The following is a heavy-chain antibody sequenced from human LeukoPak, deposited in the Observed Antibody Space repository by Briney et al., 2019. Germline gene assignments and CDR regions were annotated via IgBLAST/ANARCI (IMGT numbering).Heavy chain of an antibody. J-gene: IGHJ3*01. Sequence: SETPSLTCTVSGGSLSGHYGSWIRQPPGERLEWIGYVSYTGRTKYNPCLQSRVTISIDTSKRKFPLTLSPLTSADTAVYSSARLLANDLSRDPHTFDVWGQGTTVIVSS. CDR2: VSYTGRT. CDR1: GGSLSGHY. CDR3: ARLLANDLSRDPHTFDV. V-gene: IGHV4-59*11. D-gene: IGHD2-21*01.